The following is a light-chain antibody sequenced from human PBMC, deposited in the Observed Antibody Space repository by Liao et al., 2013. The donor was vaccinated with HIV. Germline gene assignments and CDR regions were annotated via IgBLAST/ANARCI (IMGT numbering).Light chain of an antibody. Sequence: SYELTQPPSVSVAPGETARITCGGHYIGFKSVHWYHQKPGQAPVLVIFYDTDRPSGIPERFSGSESGATATLTIRRVEVGDEADYFCQVWDNSVDRVVFGGGTKLTVL. CDR1: YIGFKS. J-gene: IGLJ2*01. CDR2: YDT. CDR3: QVWDNSVDRVV. V-gene: IGLV3-21*04.